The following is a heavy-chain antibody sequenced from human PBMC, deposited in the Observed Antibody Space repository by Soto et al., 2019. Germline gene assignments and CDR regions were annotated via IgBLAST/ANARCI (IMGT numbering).Heavy chain of an antibody. V-gene: IGHV1-3*01. J-gene: IGHJ3*02. Sequence: ASVKVSCKASGNTYASYAMHWGRQAPGQRLEWMGWINAGNGNTKYSQKFQGRVTITRDTSASTAYMELSSLRSEDTAGYYGAREFLPLSKAQSAFNIWGQGIMVTV. CDR3: AREFLPLSKAQSAFNI. CDR2: INAGNGNT. CDR1: GNTYASYA.